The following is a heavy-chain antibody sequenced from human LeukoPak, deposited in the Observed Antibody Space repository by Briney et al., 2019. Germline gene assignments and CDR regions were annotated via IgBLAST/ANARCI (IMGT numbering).Heavy chain of an antibody. CDR3: AREPRYYYGMDV. J-gene: IGHJ6*04. CDR1: GFTFSSYS. V-gene: IGHV3-21*01. CDR2: ISSSSSYI. Sequence: GGSLRLSCAASGFTFSSYSMNWVRQVPGKGLEWVSSISSSSSYIYYADSVKGRFTISRDNAKNSLYLQMNSLRAEDTAVYYCAREPRYYYGMDVWGKGTTVTVSS.